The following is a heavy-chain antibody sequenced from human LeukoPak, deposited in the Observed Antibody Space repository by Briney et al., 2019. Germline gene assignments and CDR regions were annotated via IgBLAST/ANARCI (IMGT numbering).Heavy chain of an antibody. J-gene: IGHJ4*02. D-gene: IGHD2-8*02. Sequence: GGSLRLSCAASGFTFSDYWMTWVRQARGRGLEWVAIIKQDGSDKYYVDSLKGRFTISRDNAKNSLYLQMNSLRAEDTAVYYCARGVPTGVDYFDYWGQGTLVTVSS. CDR1: GFTFSDYW. CDR3: ARGVPTGVDYFDY. V-gene: IGHV3-7*01. CDR2: IKQDGSDK.